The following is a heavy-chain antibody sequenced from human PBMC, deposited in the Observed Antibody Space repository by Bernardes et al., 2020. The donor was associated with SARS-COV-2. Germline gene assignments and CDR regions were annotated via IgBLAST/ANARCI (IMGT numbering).Heavy chain of an antibody. D-gene: IGHD3-16*02. CDR1: GFTFTNYV. Sequence: GGSLRLSCAASGFTFTNYVMHWVRQAPGKGLEWVAVIWTDGNNKYYAESVKGRVTVSRDNSKNTLYFQMNSLRVEDTAVYFCVRGGNYNWGSYRDALDIWGQGTMVTVSS. CDR3: VRGGNYNWGSYRDALDI. V-gene: IGHV3-33*01. J-gene: IGHJ3*02. CDR2: IWTDGNNK.